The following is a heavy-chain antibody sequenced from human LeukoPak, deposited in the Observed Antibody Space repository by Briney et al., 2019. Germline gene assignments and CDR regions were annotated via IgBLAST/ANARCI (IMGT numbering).Heavy chain of an antibody. J-gene: IGHJ6*02. CDR3: ANSINSWYGYYGMDV. CDR1: GFTFSSYA. D-gene: IGHD6-13*01. V-gene: IGHV3-30*04. Sequence: GGSLRLSCAASGFTFSSYAMHWVRQAPGKGLEWVAVISYDGSNKYYADSVKGRFTISRDNSRNTLYLQMNSLRAEDTAVYYCANSINSWYGYYGMDVWGQGTTVTVSS. CDR2: ISYDGSNK.